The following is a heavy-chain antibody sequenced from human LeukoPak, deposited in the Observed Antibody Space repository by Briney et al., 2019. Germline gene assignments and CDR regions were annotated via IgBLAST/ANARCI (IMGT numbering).Heavy chain of an antibody. CDR2: INPNSGGT. J-gene: IGHJ4*02. D-gene: IGHD3-22*01. CDR3: ARERSITMIVVAIQGLDY. Sequence: ASVKVSCKASGYTFTGYYMHWVRQAPGQGLEWMGWINPNSGGTNYAQKFQGRVTMTRDTSISTGYMELSRLRSDDTAVYYCARERSITMIVVAIQGLDYWGQGTLVTVSS. V-gene: IGHV1-2*02. CDR1: GYTFTGYY.